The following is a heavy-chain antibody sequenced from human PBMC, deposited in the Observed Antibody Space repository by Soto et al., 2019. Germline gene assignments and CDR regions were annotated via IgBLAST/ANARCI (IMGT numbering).Heavy chain of an antibody. V-gene: IGHV5-51*01. J-gene: IGHJ4*02. CDR1: GYRFISYW. D-gene: IGHD3-22*01. CDR3: ARPGYYDSSGFFNFDH. CDR2: IYPDDSDT. Sequence: GESLKISSKGSGYRFISYWIGWVRQMPGKGLEWMGIIYPDDSDTRYSPSFQGQVTISADKSFTTVYLQWNSLKASDTAIYYCARPGYYDSSGFFNFDHWGQGTLVTVSS.